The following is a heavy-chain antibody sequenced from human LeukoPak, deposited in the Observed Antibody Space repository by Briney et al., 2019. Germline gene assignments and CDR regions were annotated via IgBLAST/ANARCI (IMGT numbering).Heavy chain of an antibody. V-gene: IGHV1-69*05. Sequence: ASVKVSCKASGGTFSSYAISWVRQAPGQGLEWMGGIIPIFGTANYAQKFQGRVTITTDESTSTAYMELSSLRSEDTAVYYCARVGHDRRYYYYMDVWGKGTTVTVSS. J-gene: IGHJ6*03. CDR2: IIPIFGTA. CDR3: ARVGHDRRYYYYMDV. D-gene: IGHD1-26*01. CDR1: GGTFSSYA.